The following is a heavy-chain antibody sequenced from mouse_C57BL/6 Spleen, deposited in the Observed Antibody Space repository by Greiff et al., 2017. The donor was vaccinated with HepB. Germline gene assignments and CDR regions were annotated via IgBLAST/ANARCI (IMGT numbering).Heavy chain of an antibody. Sequence: DVQLQESGPGLVKPSQSLSLTCSVTGYSITSGYYWNWIRQFPGNKLEWMGYISYDGSNNYNPSLKNRISITRDTSKNQFFLKLNSVTTEDTATYYCARALITTVVRGFAYWGQGTLVTVSA. V-gene: IGHV3-6*01. J-gene: IGHJ3*01. D-gene: IGHD1-1*01. CDR2: ISYDGSN. CDR1: GYSITSGYY. CDR3: ARALITTVVRGFAY.